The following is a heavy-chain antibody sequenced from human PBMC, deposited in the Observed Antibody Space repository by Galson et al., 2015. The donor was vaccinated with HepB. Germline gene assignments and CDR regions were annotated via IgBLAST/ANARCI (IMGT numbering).Heavy chain of an antibody. CDR2: ISYDGSNK. J-gene: IGHJ4*02. CDR3: ARGRLLEWLLYDC. V-gene: IGHV3-30*04. Sequence: SLRLSCAASGFTFNTYAFHWVRQAPGKGLEWVAAISYDGSNKYYADSVKGRFTISRDNSKSTLYLQMNSLRAEDTAMYYCARGRLLEWLLYDCWGQGTLVTVSS. CDR1: GFTFNTYA. D-gene: IGHD3-3*01.